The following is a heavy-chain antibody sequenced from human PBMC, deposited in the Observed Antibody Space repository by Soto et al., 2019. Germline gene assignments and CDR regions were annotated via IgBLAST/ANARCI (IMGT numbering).Heavy chain of an antibody. CDR2: IIPILDIT. D-gene: IGHD2-2*01. Sequence: QVQLVQSGAEVKKPGSSVKVSCKASGGTFSGYTITWVRQAPGQGLEWVGRIIPILDITNYAQNLQGRVTITADRSTNTGYMELSGLRSDDTAVYYCAREGPEGYCTGTSCYSTWFDPWGQGTLVTVSS. V-gene: IGHV1-69*08. CDR1: GGTFSGYT. CDR3: AREGPEGYCTGTSCYSTWFDP. J-gene: IGHJ5*02.